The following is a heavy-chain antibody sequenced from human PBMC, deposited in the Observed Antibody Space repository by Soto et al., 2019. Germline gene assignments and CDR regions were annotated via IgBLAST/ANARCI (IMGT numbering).Heavy chain of an antibody. CDR2: INHSGST. CDR1: GGSFSGYY. D-gene: IGHD6-25*01. CDR3: ARGPIAAAGFDY. V-gene: IGHV4-34*01. J-gene: IGHJ4*02. Sequence: QVQLQQWGAGLLKPSETLSLTCAVYGGSFSGYYWRWIRQPPGKGLEWIGEINHSGSTNYNPSLNSRVTISVDTPKNQFSLKLSSVTAADTAGYYCARGPIAAAGFDYWGQGTLVTVSS.